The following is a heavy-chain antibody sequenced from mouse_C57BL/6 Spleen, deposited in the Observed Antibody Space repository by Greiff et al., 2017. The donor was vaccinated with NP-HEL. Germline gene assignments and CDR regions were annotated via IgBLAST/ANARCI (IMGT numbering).Heavy chain of an antibody. CDR1: GFTFSSYG. J-gene: IGHJ2*01. CDR3: ARGGEGQLGRPTFDY. Sequence: EVQLVESGGDLVKPGGSLKLSCAASGFTFSSYGMSWVRQTPDKRLEWVATISSGGSYTYYPDSVKGRFPISRDNAKNTLYLQMSSLKSEDTAMYYCARGGEGQLGRPTFDYWGQGTTLTVSS. V-gene: IGHV5-6*01. CDR2: ISSGGSYT. D-gene: IGHD4-1*02.